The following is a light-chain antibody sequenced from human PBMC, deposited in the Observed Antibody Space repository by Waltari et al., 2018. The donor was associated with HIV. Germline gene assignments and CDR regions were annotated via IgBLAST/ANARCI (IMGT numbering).Light chain of an antibody. CDR2: GHN. CDR1: SSNLGAGYD. V-gene: IGLV1-40*01. J-gene: IGLJ2*01. Sequence: QSVLTQPPSVSGAPGQRVTISCTGSSSNLGAGYDVHWYQQLPEPAPKGLIYGHNKRRSRVPDRSSGPKSGTSASRAITVLQAEDEADYYCQSYDNSLSGSIFGGGTTLTVL. CDR3: QSYDNSLSGSI.